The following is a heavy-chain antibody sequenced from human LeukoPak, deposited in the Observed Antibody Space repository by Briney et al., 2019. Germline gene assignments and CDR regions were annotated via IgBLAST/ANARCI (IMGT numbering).Heavy chain of an antibody. J-gene: IGHJ6*02. Sequence: TGGSLRLSCAVSGLTFRNYGMHWVRQAPGKGLEWVAVIWYDGSEKYYADSVKGRFTISRDNSKNTLYLRMNSLRVEDTALYYCAKLRELVTYYYYYGLDVWGQGTTVTVSS. V-gene: IGHV3-30*02. D-gene: IGHD1-1*01. CDR2: IWYDGSEK. CDR3: AKLRELVTYYYYYGLDV. CDR1: GLTFRNYG.